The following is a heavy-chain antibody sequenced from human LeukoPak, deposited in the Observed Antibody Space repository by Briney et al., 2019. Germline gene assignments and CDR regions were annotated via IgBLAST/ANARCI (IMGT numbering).Heavy chain of an antibody. CDR1: GFTFSSYS. D-gene: IGHD3-3*01. V-gene: IGHV3-48*01. Sequence: SGGSLRLSCAASGFTFSSYSMNWVRQAPGKGLEWVSYISSSSSTIYYADSVKGRFTISRDNSKNTLYLQMNSLRAEDTAVYYCAKDPGPADYDFWSGYYGYYGMDVWGQGTTVTVSS. CDR3: AKDPGPADYDFWSGYYGYYGMDV. J-gene: IGHJ6*02. CDR2: ISSSSSTI.